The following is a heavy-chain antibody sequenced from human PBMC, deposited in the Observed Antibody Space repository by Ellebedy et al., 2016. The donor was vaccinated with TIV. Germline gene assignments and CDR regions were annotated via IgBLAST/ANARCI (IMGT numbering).Heavy chain of an antibody. D-gene: IGHD6-19*01. CDR3: AREFHSGWYGV. CDR2: IVVGSGNT. Sequence: ASVKVSCKASGFTFTSSAMQWVRQARGQRLEWIGWIVVGSGNTNYAQKFQERVTITRDMSTSTAYMELRSLRSDDTAVYYCAREFHSGWYGVWGQGTLVTVSS. V-gene: IGHV1-58*02. CDR1: GFTFTSSA. J-gene: IGHJ4*02.